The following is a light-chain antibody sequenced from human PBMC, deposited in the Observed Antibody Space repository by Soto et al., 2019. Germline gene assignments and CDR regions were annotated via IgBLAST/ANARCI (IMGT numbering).Light chain of an antibody. V-gene: IGKV1-39*01. CDR1: QTIDYW. J-gene: IGKJ4*01. Sequence: IQRSKSPFTLSASVGDRVTITCRASQTIDYWLAWFQQKPGRAPKLLIYAASSLQSGVPSRFSGSGSGTDFTLTISSLQPEDFATYYCQQSYRTPHTFGGGTKVDIK. CDR2: AAS. CDR3: QQSYRTPHT.